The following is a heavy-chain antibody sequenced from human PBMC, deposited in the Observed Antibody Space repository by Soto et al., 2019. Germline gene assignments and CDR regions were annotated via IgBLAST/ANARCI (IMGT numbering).Heavy chain of an antibody. CDR3: VIDETQLERRPSYGKDV. Sequence: QMQLEESGGGVVQPGRSLRLSCVASGFTFSHYGMHWVRQAPGKGLEWVAVIWHHGGNKYYADSVKGRFTISRDNARNTLYLQMDSLRGEDTGVYYCVIDETQLERRPSYGKDVWGRGTTVIVSS. V-gene: IGHV3-33*03. J-gene: IGHJ6*02. CDR1: GFTFSHYG. CDR2: IWHHGGNK. D-gene: IGHD1-1*01.